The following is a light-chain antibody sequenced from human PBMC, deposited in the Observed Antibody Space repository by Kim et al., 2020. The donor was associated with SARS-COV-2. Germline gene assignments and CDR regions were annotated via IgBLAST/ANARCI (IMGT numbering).Light chain of an antibody. J-gene: IGKJ3*01. CDR2: GAA. CDR3: QQYNDWPPLT. CDR1: QSVSYN. Sequence: EIVMTQSPATLSVSPGERATLSCRTSQSVSYNLAWYQKKPGQAPRLLIYGAATRATGIPARFSGSGSGTQFTLTISSLQSEDCAVYYCQQYNDWPPLTFGPGTKLEI. V-gene: IGKV3-15*01.